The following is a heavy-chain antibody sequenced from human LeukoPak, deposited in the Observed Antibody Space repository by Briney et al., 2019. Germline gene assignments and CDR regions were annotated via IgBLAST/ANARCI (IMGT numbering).Heavy chain of an antibody. D-gene: IGHD3-22*01. J-gene: IGHJ4*02. Sequence: SETLSLTCTVSGGSISSSSYYWGWIRQPPGKGLEWIGSIYYSGSTYHNPSLKSRVTISVDTSKNQFSLKLSSATAADTAVYYCARRSVSYDSSFPIDYWGQGTLVTVSS. V-gene: IGHV4-39*01. CDR2: IYYSGST. CDR3: ARRSVSYDSSFPIDY. CDR1: GGSISSSSYY.